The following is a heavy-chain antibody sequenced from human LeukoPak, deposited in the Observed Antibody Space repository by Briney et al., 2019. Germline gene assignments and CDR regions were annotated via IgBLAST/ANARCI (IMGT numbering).Heavy chain of an antibody. CDR3: ARTAARRFDY. CDR2: INTGNGNT. J-gene: IGHJ4*02. CDR1: GFTFSNYA. D-gene: IGHD6-6*01. Sequence: GASVTVSCTASGFTFSNYAMHWVRQAPGQRLEWMGWINTGNGNTKYSQKFQGRVTMTRDTSTSTVYMELSSLRSDDTAVYYCARTAARRFDYWGQGTLVTVSS. V-gene: IGHV1-3*04.